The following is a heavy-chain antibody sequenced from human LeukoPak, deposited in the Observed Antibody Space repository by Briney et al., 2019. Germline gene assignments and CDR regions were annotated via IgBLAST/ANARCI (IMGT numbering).Heavy chain of an antibody. J-gene: IGHJ6*03. CDR1: GYTFTGYY. CDR2: INPNSGGT. V-gene: IGHV1-2*02. Sequence: EASVKVSCKASGYTFTGYYIHWVRQAPGQGLEWMGWINPNSGGTNYAQKFQGRVTMTRDTSISTAYMELSRLRSDDTAVYYCARVDFWSGRRLANYYYYYMDVWGKGTTVTVSS. D-gene: IGHD3-3*01. CDR3: ARVDFWSGRRLANYYYYYMDV.